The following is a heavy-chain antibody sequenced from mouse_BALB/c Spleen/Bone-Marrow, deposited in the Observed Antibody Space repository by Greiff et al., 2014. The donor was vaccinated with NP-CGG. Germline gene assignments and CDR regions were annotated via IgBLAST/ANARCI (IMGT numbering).Heavy chain of an antibody. J-gene: IGHJ1*01. CDR3: ARRGPGYGYFDV. V-gene: IGHV1S135*01. CDR2: IDPYNGAT. CDR1: GYAFTSYN. Sequence: VQLQQSGPELVKPGASVKVSCKASGYAFTSYNMYWVKQSHGKSLEWIGYIDPYNGATSYNQKFKGKATLTVDKSSSTAYMHPNGLTSEDSAVYYCARRGPGYGYFDVWGAGTRVPVS.